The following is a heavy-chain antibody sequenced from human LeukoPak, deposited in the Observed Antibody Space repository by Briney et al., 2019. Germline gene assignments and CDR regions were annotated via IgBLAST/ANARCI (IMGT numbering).Heavy chain of an antibody. V-gene: IGHV3-30*02. CDR1: GFTFSTYG. J-gene: IGHJ4*02. CDR3: AKEIWPTVTTPGHTHFDY. Sequence: GGSLRLSCAASGFTFSTYGMHWVRQAPGKGLVWVAFIRYDGRNKYYADSVKGRFTISRDNSKNTLCLQMNSLRAEDTAVYYCAKEIWPTVTTPGHTHFDYWGQGTLVTVSS. CDR2: IRYDGRNK. D-gene: IGHD4-17*01.